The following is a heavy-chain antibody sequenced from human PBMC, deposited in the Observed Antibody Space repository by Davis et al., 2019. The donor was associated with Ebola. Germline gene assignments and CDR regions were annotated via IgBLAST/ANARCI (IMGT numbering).Heavy chain of an antibody. J-gene: IGHJ4*02. CDR1: GYTFTSYW. Sequence: GESLKISCKGSGYTFTSYWIAWVRQVPGKGLEWMGSIYPGDSETRYSPSLQGQATISVDKSISTAYLQWSSLKASDTAMYYCARHPRAGPYYFDHWGQGTLVTVSS. CDR3: ARHPRAGPYYFDH. D-gene: IGHD6-13*01. V-gene: IGHV5-51*01. CDR2: IYPGDSET.